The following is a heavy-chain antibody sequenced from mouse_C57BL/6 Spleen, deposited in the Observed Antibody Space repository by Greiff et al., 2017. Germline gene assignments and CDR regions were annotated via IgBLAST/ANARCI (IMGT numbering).Heavy chain of an antibody. CDR2: IHPNSGST. CDR3: ARSHYDYDVDY. D-gene: IGHD2-4*01. V-gene: IGHV1-64*01. J-gene: IGHJ2*01. CDR1: GYTFTSYW. Sequence: QVQLQQPGAELVKPGASVKLSCKASGYTFTSYWMHWVKQRPGQGLEWIGMIHPNSGSTNYNEKFKSKATLTVDKSSSTAYMQLSSLTSEDSAVYYCARSHYDYDVDYWGQGTTLTVSS.